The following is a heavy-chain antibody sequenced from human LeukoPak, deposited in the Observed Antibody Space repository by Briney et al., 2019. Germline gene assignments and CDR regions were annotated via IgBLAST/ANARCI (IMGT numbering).Heavy chain of an antibody. CDR3: ARLADCSSTSCYDH. CDR1: GGSISSSIYY. J-gene: IGHJ4*02. D-gene: IGHD2-2*01. Sequence: PSETLSLTCTVSGGSISSSIYYWGWIRQPPGKGLEWIGSIYYSGSTYYNPSLKSRVIISVDTSKNQFSLKLKSVTAADMAVYYCARLADCSSTSCYDHWGQGTLDTVSS. V-gene: IGHV4-39*01. CDR2: IYYSGST.